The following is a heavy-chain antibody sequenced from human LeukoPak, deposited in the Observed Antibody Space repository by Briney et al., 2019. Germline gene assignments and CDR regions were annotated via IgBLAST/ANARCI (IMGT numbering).Heavy chain of an antibody. Sequence: GGSLRLSCAASGFTVSSNYMSWVRQAPGKGLEWVSAISGSGGSTYYADSVKGRFTISRDNSKNTLYLQMNSLRAEDTAVYYCAKGSRPSGYDYWGYFDYWGQGTLVTVSS. CDR3: AKGSRPSGYDYWGYFDY. V-gene: IGHV3-23*01. CDR1: GFTVSSNY. CDR2: ISGSGGST. D-gene: IGHD5-12*01. J-gene: IGHJ4*02.